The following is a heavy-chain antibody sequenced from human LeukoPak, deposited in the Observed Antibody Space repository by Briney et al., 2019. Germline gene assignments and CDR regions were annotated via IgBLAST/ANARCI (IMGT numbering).Heavy chain of an antibody. CDR3: ARGFTLLDP. J-gene: IGHJ5*02. CDR1: GGSFSGYY. Sequence: SETLSLTCAVYGGSFSGYYWSWIRQPPGKGLEWIGYIYYSGSTNYNPSLKSRVTISVDTSKNQFSLKLSSVTAADTAVYYCARGFTLLDPWGQGTLVTVSS. V-gene: IGHV4-59*01. D-gene: IGHD2/OR15-2a*01. CDR2: IYYSGST.